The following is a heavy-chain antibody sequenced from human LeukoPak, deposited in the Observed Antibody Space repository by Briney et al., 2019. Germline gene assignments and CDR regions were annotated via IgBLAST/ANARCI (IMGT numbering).Heavy chain of an antibody. V-gene: IGHV3-23*01. CDR3: AKRVSAGSGYFY. Sequence: TGGSLRLSCAASGFTFSSYAMSWVRQAPGKGLEWVSAIGGSGGSTYYADSVKGRFTISRDNSKNTLYLQMNSLRAEDTAVYYCAKRVSAGSGYFYWGQGTLVTVSP. CDR1: GFTFSSYA. CDR2: IGGSGGST. J-gene: IGHJ4*02. D-gene: IGHD3-22*01.